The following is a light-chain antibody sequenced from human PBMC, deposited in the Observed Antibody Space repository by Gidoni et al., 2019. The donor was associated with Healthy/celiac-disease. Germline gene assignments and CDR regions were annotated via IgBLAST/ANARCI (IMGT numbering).Light chain of an antibody. Sequence: EIVFPPSPGTLSLSPGGRATLSCRASQSVSSSYLAWYQQKPGQAPRLLIYGASSRATGIPDRFSGSGSGTDFTLTISRLEPEDFAVYYCQQYGSYPLTFGGGTKVEIK. CDR3: QQYGSYPLT. CDR2: GAS. CDR1: QSVSSSY. V-gene: IGKV3-20*01. J-gene: IGKJ4*01.